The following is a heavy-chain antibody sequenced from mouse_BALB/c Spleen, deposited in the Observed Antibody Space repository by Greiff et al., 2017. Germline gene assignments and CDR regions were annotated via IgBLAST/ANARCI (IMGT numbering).Heavy chain of an antibody. Sequence: DVKLVESGGGLVQPGGSRKLSCAASGFTFSSFGMHWVRQAPEKGLAWVAYISSGSSTIYYADTVKGRFTISRDNPKNTLYLQMTSLRSEDTAMYYCARNGESYAMDDWGQGTSVTVSS. CDR3: ARNGESYAMDD. J-gene: IGHJ4*01. CDR1: GFTFSSFG. CDR2: ISSGSSTI. V-gene: IGHV5-17*02.